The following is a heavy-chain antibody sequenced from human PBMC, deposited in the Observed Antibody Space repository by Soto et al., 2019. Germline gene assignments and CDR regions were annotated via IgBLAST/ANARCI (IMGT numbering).Heavy chain of an antibody. J-gene: IGHJ3*02. CDR3: ARDGHKSGITGPTGI. CDR2: IIPIFGTA. CDR1: GGNFTSYA. Sequence: SVKVPCKASGGNFTSYAIIRVRQAPVQGLGWMGGIIPIFGTANYAQKFQGRVTITADKSTSIGYMELSSLRSEETALYYCARDGHKSGITGPTGIWGQGTMVTVSS. V-gene: IGHV1-69*06. D-gene: IGHD1-7*01.